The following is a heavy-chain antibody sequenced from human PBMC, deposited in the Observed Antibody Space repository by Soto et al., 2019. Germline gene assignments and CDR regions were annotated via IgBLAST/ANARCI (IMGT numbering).Heavy chain of an antibody. CDR3: ARDMRGWFDP. D-gene: IGHD2-2*01. CDR1: GGSMTSYF. J-gene: IGHJ5*02. V-gene: IGHV4-59*01. CDR2: IEYSGST. Sequence: QVQLQESGPGLVKPSETLSLTCRVSGGSMTSYFWSWLRQPPGKGLEWIGYIEYSGSTNYNPSLTSRVSISLDTSKNQFSLKLRSVTAADSAVYFCARDMRGWFDPWGQGALVTVS.